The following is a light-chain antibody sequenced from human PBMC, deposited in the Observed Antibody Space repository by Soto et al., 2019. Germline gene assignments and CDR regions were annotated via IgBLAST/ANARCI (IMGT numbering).Light chain of an antibody. V-gene: IGKV1-5*03. CDR3: QQYNNYPYT. Sequence: DIQMTQSPSTLSASVGNRVTLTCRASQSISCWLAWYQQKPGKAPKLLIYKASSLQCGVPSTFRGRGSGKEFTLTITSLQPDDFATYYCQQYNNYPYTFGQGTKLQIK. CDR1: QSISCW. CDR2: KAS. J-gene: IGKJ2*01.